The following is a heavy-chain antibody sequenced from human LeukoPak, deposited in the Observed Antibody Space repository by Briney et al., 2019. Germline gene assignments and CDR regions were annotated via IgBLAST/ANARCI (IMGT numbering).Heavy chain of an antibody. V-gene: IGHV4-61*08. Sequence: SETLSLTCAVSGGSISSGGYYWSWIRQPPGKGLEWIGYIYYSGSTNYNPSLKSRVTISVDTSKNQFSLKLSSVTAADTAMYYCARDKLVGYYYGMDVWGQGTTVTVSS. D-gene: IGHD2-2*01. CDR3: ARDKLVGYYYGMDV. J-gene: IGHJ6*02. CDR2: IYYSGST. CDR1: GGSISSGGYY.